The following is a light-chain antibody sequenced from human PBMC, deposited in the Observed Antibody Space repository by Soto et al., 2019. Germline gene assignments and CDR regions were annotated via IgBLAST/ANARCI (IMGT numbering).Light chain of an antibody. J-gene: IGKJ1*01. V-gene: IGKV3-20*01. Sequence: DIVLTQSPGTLSLSPGERASLSCRASQSVSSGHLAWYRQKPGQAPRLLIYGASSRATGIPDRFSGSGSGTDFTLTISRLEPEDYAVYYCQQYGHSLWTFGQGTKVDIK. CDR1: QSVSSGH. CDR2: GAS. CDR3: QQYGHSLWT.